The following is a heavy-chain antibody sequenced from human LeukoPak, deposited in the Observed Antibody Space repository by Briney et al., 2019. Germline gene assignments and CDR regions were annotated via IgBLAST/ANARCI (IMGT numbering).Heavy chain of an antibody. CDR1: GFTFSDHY. CDR3: ARLFGSGTYYMSDY. V-gene: IGHV3-72*01. D-gene: IGHD3-10*01. CDR2: SRNKANSYIT. J-gene: IGHJ4*02. Sequence: GGSLRLSCAASGFTFSDHYMDWVRQAPGKGLEWVGRSRNKANSYITDYAASVMGGFTISRDDSKNSLYLQINSLKPEDTAVYYCARLFGSGTYYMSDYWGQGTLVTVSS.